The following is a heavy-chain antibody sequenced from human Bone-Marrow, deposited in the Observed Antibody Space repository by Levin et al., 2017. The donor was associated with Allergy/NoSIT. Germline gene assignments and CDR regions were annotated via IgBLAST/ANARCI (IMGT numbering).Heavy chain of an antibody. J-gene: IGHJ4*02. V-gene: IGHV1-18*01. CDR3: ARWQWAQVYDF. CDR2: ISGYNGNT. D-gene: IGHD3/OR15-3a*01. Sequence: ASVKASCKTSGYRFTDYGVSWLRQAPGQGLEWMGWISGYNGNTDSAQKFQGRVTMTSDTFTGTAYMALRSLTSDDTAVYYGARWQWAQVYDFRGQGSLVTVS. CDR1: GYRFTDYG.